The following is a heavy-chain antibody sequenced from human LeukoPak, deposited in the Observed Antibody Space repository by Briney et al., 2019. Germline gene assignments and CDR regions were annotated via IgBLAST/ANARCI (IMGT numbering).Heavy chain of an antibody. CDR1: GGSISSYY. CDR3: ARDHCSGGSCYSVGWFDP. CDR2: IYTSGST. V-gene: IGHV4-4*07. Sequence: SETLSLTCTVSGGSISSYYWSWIRQPAGKGLEWIGRIYTSGSTNYNPSLKSRVTMSVDTSKNQFSLKLSSVTAADTAVYYCARDHCSGGSCYSVGWFDPWGQGTLVTVSS. D-gene: IGHD2-15*01. J-gene: IGHJ5*02.